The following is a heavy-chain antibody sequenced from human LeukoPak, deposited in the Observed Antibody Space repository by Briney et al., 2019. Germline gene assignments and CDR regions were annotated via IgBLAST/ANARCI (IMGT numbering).Heavy chain of an antibody. Sequence: ASVEVSCKASGYTFTGYYMHWVRQAPGQGLEWMGWINPNSGGTNYAQKFQGRVTMTRDTSISTAYMELSRLRSDDTAVYYCARVPPTPYDNYYFDYWGQGTLVTVSS. D-gene: IGHD3-22*01. V-gene: IGHV1-2*02. CDR3: ARVPPTPYDNYYFDY. J-gene: IGHJ4*02. CDR2: INPNSGGT. CDR1: GYTFTGYY.